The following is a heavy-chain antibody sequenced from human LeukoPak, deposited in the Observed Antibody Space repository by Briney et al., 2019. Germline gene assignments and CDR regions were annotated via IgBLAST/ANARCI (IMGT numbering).Heavy chain of an antibody. J-gene: IGHJ4*02. CDR2: ISSSSSTI. V-gene: IGHV3-48*01. CDR1: GFTFNSYS. D-gene: IGHD1-26*01. CDR3: AKDLVGATRAVSY. Sequence: GGSLRLSCAASGFTFNSYSMTWVRQAPGKGLEWVSYISSSSSTIYYADSVKGRFTISRDNAKNSLYLQMNSLRAEDTAVYYCAKDLVGATRAVSYWGQGTLVTVSS.